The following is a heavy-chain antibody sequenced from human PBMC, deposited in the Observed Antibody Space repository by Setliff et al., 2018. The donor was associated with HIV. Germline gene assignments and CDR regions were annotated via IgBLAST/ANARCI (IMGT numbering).Heavy chain of an antibody. CDR1: GGSITSGSYY. CDR3: ARLFIPNYFDP. V-gene: IGHV4-61*09. J-gene: IGHJ5*02. Sequence: PSETLSLTCSVSGGSITSGSYYWGWIRQPAGKGLEWIGHIYTNGSTSYSPSLKSRVTTSVDTSKNQFSLKLSSVTAADTAVYYCARLFIPNYFDPWGQGTLVTVSS. CDR2: IYTNGST. D-gene: IGHD2-21*01.